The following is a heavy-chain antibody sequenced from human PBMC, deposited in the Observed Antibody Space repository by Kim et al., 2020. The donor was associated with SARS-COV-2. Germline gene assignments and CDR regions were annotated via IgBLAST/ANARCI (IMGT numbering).Heavy chain of an antibody. V-gene: IGHV3-30*02. CDR3: AKSFVSYGSTIDY. D-gene: IGHD5-18*01. J-gene: IGHJ4*02. Sequence: YADSVKGRFTISRDNSKNTLYLQMNSLRAEDTAVYYCAKSFVSYGSTIDYWGQGTLVTVSS.